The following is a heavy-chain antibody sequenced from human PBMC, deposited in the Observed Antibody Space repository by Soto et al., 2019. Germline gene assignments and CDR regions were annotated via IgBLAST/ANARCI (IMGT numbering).Heavy chain of an antibody. CDR3: AKSRYSDSSGDFYDY. D-gene: IGHD3-22*01. V-gene: IGHV3-23*01. Sequence: EVQLLESGGGLVQPGGSLSLSCAASAFTFNIYAMSWVRQAPGKGLEWVSGIGGSGRTTYYADSVKGRFTISRDNSNNTLFLQMNSLRAEDTAVYYCAKSRYSDSSGDFYDYWGQGTLVTVSS. J-gene: IGHJ4*02. CDR2: IGGSGRTT. CDR1: AFTFNIYA.